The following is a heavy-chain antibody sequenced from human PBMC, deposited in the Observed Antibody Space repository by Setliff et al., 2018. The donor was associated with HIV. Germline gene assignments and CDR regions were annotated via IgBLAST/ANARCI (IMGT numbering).Heavy chain of an antibody. CDR3: ARRAVAGVGDAFDI. Sequence: SVKVSCKASGYTFTDYYMHWVQQAPGQGLEWMRRINPNSGGTNYAQKFQGRVTMTRDTSISTAYMELSRLRSDDTAVYYCARRAVAGVGDAFDIWGQGTMVTVSS. CDR2: INPNSGGT. J-gene: IGHJ3*02. CDR1: GYTFTDYY. V-gene: IGHV1-2*06. D-gene: IGHD6-19*01.